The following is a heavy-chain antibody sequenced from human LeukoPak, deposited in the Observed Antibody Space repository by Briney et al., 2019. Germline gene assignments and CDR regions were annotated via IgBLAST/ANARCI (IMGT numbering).Heavy chain of an antibody. Sequence: ASVKVSCKASGYTFTSYGISWVRQAPGRGLEWMGWISAYNGNTNYAQKLQGGVTMTTDTSTSTAYMELRSLRSDDTAVYYCARDGPTWIQLRNYYYGMDVWGQGTTVTVSS. D-gene: IGHD5-18*01. J-gene: IGHJ6*02. CDR3: ARDGPTWIQLRNYYYGMDV. V-gene: IGHV1-18*01. CDR1: GYTFTSYG. CDR2: ISAYNGNT.